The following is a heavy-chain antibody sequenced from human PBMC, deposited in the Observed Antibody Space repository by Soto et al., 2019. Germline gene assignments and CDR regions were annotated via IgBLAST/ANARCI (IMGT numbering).Heavy chain of an antibody. CDR3: ARGRGYRYGWYFDY. Sequence: GGSLRLSCAASGFTFDDNGMSWVRQAPGKGLEWVSGINWNGGSTGYADSVKGRFTISRDNAKNSLYLQMNSLRAEDTALYYCARGRGYRYGWYFDYWGQGTLVTVYS. V-gene: IGHV3-20*04. CDR2: INWNGGST. J-gene: IGHJ4*02. CDR1: GFTFDDNG. D-gene: IGHD5-18*01.